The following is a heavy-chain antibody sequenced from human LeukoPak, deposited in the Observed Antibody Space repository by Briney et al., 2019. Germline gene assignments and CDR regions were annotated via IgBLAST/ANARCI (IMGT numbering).Heavy chain of an antibody. Sequence: SETLSLTCTVSGGSISSSSYYWGWIRQPPGKGLEWIGSIYYSGSTYYNPSLKSRVTISVDTSKNQFSLKLSSVTAADTAVYYCARTGSSGTLDGNWFDPWGQGTLDTVSS. J-gene: IGHJ5*02. CDR1: GGSISSSSYY. V-gene: IGHV4-39*07. D-gene: IGHD3-22*01. CDR2: IYYSGST. CDR3: ARTGSSGTLDGNWFDP.